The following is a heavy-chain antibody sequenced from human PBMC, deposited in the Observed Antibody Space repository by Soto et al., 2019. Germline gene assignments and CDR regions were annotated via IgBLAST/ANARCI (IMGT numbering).Heavy chain of an antibody. CDR3: ARVSCSSTSCYGGRPLEFDP. Sequence: PSETLSLTCAVSGDSISSYDCMWIRQQPGKGLEWIGYLYYSRSTNYNPSLKSRVTISVDTSKNQFSLKLSSVTAADTAVYYCARVSCSSTSCYGGRPLEFDPWGQGTLVTVSS. D-gene: IGHD2-2*01. V-gene: IGHV4-59*12. J-gene: IGHJ5*02. CDR1: GDSISSYD. CDR2: LYYSRST.